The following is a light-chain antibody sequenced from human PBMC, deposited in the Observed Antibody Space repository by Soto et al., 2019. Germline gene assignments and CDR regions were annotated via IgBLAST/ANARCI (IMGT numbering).Light chain of an antibody. J-gene: IGKJ5*01. CDR1: QSLLHSNGYNY. CDR2: LGS. CDR3: MQALHTPSIT. Sequence: DIVMTQSPLSLPVTPGEPASISCRASQSLLHSNGYNYLDWYLQKPGQSPQLLIYLGSNRASGVPDRFGGSGSGTEFTLKISRVEAEDVGVHYYMQALHTPSITFGQGTRLEIK. V-gene: IGKV2-28*01.